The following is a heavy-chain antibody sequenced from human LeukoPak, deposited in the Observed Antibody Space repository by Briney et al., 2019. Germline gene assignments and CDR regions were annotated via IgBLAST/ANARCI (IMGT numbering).Heavy chain of an antibody. V-gene: IGHV4-4*02. J-gene: IGHJ4*02. CDR3: AAMTTVTMYSYFFDS. CDR2: IYHSWNT. D-gene: IGHD4-17*01. CDR1: VGSISSSNW. Sequence: SGTLALICAVSVGSISSSNWWSWVRQPPGNGLEWIGEIYHSWNTNYNPSLKSRVTILEDKSKNQFSLRLTSVTAADTAIYYCAAMTTVTMYSYFFDSWGQGTLLTVSS.